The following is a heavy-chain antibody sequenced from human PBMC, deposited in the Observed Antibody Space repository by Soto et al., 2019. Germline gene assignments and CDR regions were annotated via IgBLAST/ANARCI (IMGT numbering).Heavy chain of an antibody. J-gene: IGHJ5*02. D-gene: IGHD3-10*01. CDR3: ARGAGSGSYWDWFDP. Sequence: QVQLVESGGGVVQPGRSLRLSCAASGFTFSSYGMHWVRQAPGKGLEWVAVIWYDGSNKYYADSVKGRFTISRDNSKNTRYRQMNSLRAEDTAVYYCARGAGSGSYWDWFDPWGQGTLVTVSS. CDR1: GFTFSSYG. CDR2: IWYDGSNK. V-gene: IGHV3-33*01.